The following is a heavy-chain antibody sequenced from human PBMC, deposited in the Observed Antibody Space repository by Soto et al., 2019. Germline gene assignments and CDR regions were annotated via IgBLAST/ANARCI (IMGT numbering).Heavy chain of an antibody. CDR1: GFTFSNCG. D-gene: IGHD1-26*01. CDR2: ISYDDGTTH. CDR3: ARGDRGAFDL. Sequence: GGSLRLSCAASGFTFSNCGMHWVRQAPGKGLEWVAIISYDDGTTHFYGDSVKGRFTISRDNSKNTVDLQMNSVRVEDTAVYYCARGDRGAFDLWGQGTVVTVSS. V-gene: IGHV3-30*03. J-gene: IGHJ3*01.